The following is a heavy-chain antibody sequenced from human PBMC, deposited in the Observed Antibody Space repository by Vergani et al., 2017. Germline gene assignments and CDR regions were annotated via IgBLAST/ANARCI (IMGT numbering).Heavy chain of an antibody. D-gene: IGHD3-10*01. CDR3: GRVADFYGLGSRLLDL. Sequence: QVRLQEPGPGLVKPSETLSLTCSVSGGSMSGYYWSWIRQPPGKELEWIGYMYHSGITNYNTSLETRVTISGDTSKNQFSLKLNSVTAADTAVYYCGRVADFYGLGSRLLDLWGQGILVTVSS. V-gene: IGHV4-59*01. CDR1: GGSMSGYY. J-gene: IGHJ5*02. CDR2: MYHSGIT.